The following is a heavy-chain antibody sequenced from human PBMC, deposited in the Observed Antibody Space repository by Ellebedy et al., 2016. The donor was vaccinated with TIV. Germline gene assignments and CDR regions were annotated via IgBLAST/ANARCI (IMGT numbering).Heavy chain of an antibody. Sequence: GESLKISCQGSGFRFTYHWIGWVRQMPGKGLEWMGSIYTGDSDTRYRPSFQGQVTLSADKSISTAYLQWNSLKASDTAIYYCARPKLTTTRYDAFDFWGQGTRVTVSS. V-gene: IGHV5-51*01. J-gene: IGHJ3*01. CDR1: GFRFTYHW. D-gene: IGHD1-26*01. CDR2: IYTGDSDT. CDR3: ARPKLTTTRYDAFDF.